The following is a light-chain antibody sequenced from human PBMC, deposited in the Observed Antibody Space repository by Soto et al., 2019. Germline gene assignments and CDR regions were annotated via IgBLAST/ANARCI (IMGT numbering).Light chain of an antibody. CDR3: QQYDDLPIT. CDR2: AAS. J-gene: IGKJ5*01. V-gene: IGKV1-33*01. CDR1: QGISNY. Sequence: DIQMTQSPSSLSASVGDRVPITCRASQGISNYLAWYQQKPGKVPKLLIYAASSLQSGVPSRFSGSGYGTDFTFTISSLQPEDIATYYCQQYDDLPITFGQGTRLEIK.